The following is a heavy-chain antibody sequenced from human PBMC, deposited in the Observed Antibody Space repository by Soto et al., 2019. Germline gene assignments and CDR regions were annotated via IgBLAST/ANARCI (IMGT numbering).Heavy chain of an antibody. CDR1: GGSISSYY. D-gene: IGHD3-22*01. V-gene: IGHV4-59*01. Sequence: SETLSLTCTVSGGSISSYYWSWIRQPPGKGLEWIGYIYFRGTTNYNPSLKSRVTMSADTSKNQFFLKLNSVTAADTAVYYCARMNYYDTSGYPFDYWGQGMMVT. J-gene: IGHJ4*02. CDR2: IYFRGTT. CDR3: ARMNYYDTSGYPFDY.